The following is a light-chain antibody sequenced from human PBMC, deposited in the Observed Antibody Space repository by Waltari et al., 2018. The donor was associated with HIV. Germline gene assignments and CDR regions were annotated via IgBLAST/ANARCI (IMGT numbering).Light chain of an antibody. Sequence: QSALTQPPSASGSLGQSVTISCTGSSSDIGAYDSVSWFQQQPRSAPKLLLYEVTRRPSTVSDRFSGSRSGSTAFLTVAGLQPDDEATYFCSSYGDSLRVLFGGGTNVTVL. V-gene: IGLV2-8*01. CDR3: SSYGDSLRVL. J-gene: IGLJ3*02. CDR1: SSDIGAYDS. CDR2: EVT.